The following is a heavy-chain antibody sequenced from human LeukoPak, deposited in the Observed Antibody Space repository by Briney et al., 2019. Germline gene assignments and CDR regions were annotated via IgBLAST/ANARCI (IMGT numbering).Heavy chain of an antibody. J-gene: IGHJ4*02. D-gene: IGHD3-9*01. CDR2: MNPNSGNT. V-gene: IGHV1-8*01. Sequence: ASVKVSCKASRYTFTSYDINWVRQATGQGLEWMGWMNPNSGNTGYAQKFQGRVTMTRNTSISTAYMELSSLRSEDTAVYYCARGAPYYDILTGYSFWGQGTLVTVSS. CDR3: ARGAPYYDILTGYSF. CDR1: RYTFTSYD.